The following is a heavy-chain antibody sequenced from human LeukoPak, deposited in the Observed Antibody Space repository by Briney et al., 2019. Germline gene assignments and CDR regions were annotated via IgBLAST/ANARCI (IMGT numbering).Heavy chain of an antibody. CDR1: GFTFSSYA. D-gene: IGHD6-13*01. Sequence: GRSLRLSCAASGFTFSSYAMHWVRQAPGKGLEWVAVISYDGSNKYYADSVKGRFTISRDNSKNTLYLQMNSLRAEDTAVYYCARDKAAAGTAYFDYWGQGTLVTVSS. J-gene: IGHJ4*02. V-gene: IGHV3-30*04. CDR2: ISYDGSNK. CDR3: ARDKAAAGTAYFDY.